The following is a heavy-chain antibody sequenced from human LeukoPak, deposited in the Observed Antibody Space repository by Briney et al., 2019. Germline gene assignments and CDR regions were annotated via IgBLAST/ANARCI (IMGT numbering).Heavy chain of an antibody. CDR2: ITSGSYI. CDR1: GVTFTTYN. V-gene: IGHV3-21*01. J-gene: IGHJ3*02. Sequence: PGGCLRLSCAASGVTFTTYNLNWVRQTLGKGLEWVSSITSGSYIYYADSVKGRFTISRDNAKNSLYLQMNSLRADDTAVYYCARDYYETDRLRFDAFDIWGYGTMVTVSS. CDR3: ARDYYETDRLRFDAFDI. D-gene: IGHD3-22*01.